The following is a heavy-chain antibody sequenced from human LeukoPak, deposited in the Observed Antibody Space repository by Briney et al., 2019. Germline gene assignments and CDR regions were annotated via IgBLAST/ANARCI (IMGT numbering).Heavy chain of an antibody. CDR2: IWFDGSET. V-gene: IGHV3-33*03. CDR3: AKDNMDTSSGLDY. CDR1: GFTFSDYA. Sequence: GRSLRLSCAASGFTFSDYAMHWVRQAPGKGLEWVAVIWFDGSETYYADSVMGRFTISRDKSKNTLFLQMNSLRADGTAVYYCAKDNMDTSSGLDYWGQGTLVTVSS. D-gene: IGHD3-10*01. J-gene: IGHJ4*02.